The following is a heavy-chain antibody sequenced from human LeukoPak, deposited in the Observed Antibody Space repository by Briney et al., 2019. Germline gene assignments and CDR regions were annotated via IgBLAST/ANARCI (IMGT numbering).Heavy chain of an antibody. Sequence: PSETLSLTCAVYGGSFSGYYWSWIRQPPGKGLEWIGEINHSGSTNYNPSLKSRVTISVDTSKNQFSLKLSSVTAADTAVYYCASQNRAYCSGGSCYSGYYYYYYYMDVWGKGTTVTVS. CDR3: ASQNRAYCSGGSCYSGYYYYYYYMDV. CDR2: INHSGST. J-gene: IGHJ6*03. V-gene: IGHV4-34*01. CDR1: GGSFSGYY. D-gene: IGHD2-15*01.